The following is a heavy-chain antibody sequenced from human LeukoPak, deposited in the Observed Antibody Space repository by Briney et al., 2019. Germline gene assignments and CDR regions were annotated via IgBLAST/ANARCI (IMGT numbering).Heavy chain of an antibody. CDR1: GFTFDDYA. CDR2: ISWNSGSI. D-gene: IGHD4-17*01. J-gene: IGHJ6*03. CDR3: AKEPYGDYRLYYYYYMDV. Sequence: GRSLRLSCAASGFTFDDYAMHWVRQAPGKGLEWVSGISWNSGSIGYADSVKGRFTISRDNSKNTLYLQMNSLRAEDTAVYYCAKEPYGDYRLYYYYYMDVWGKGTTVTVSS. V-gene: IGHV3-9*01.